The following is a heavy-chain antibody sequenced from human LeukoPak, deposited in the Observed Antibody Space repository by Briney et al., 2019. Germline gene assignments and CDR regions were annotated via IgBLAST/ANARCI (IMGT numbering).Heavy chain of an antibody. J-gene: IGHJ4*02. D-gene: IGHD3-22*01. CDR1: GGSISNYY. Sequence: SETLSLTCTVSGGSISNYYWSWIRQPPGKELEWIGYIYYSGNTNYNPSLKSRVTMSVDTSKNQFSLKLNSVTAADTAVYYCARFEKFYDSGAHYLDYWGQGALVTVSS. CDR3: ARFEKFYDSGAHYLDY. V-gene: IGHV4-59*12. CDR2: IYYSGNT.